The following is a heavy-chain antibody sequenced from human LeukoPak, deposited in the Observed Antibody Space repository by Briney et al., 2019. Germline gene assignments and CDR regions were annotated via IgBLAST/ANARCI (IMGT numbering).Heavy chain of an antibody. CDR3: ARDRVGATRGLDY. CDR1: GGTFNSDA. Sequence: ASVKVSCKASGGTFNSDAVTWVRQAPGQGLEWMGWISAYNGNTNYAQKLQGRVTMTTDTSTSTAYMELRSLRSDDTAVYYCARDRVGATRGLDYWGQGTLVTVSS. V-gene: IGHV1-18*01. J-gene: IGHJ4*02. CDR2: ISAYNGNT. D-gene: IGHD1-26*01.